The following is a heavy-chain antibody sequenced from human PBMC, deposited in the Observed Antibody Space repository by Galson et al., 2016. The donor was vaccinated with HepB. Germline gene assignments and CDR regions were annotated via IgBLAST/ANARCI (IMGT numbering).Heavy chain of an antibody. D-gene: IGHD6-6*01. Sequence: SLRLSCAASGFSFSNYNVNWVRQAPGRGLEWVSSISSSSTYTYYADSVEGRFTISRDNSKSTLYLQMNGLRAEDTAVYYCAKDPQWTTSSRGAFDVWGQGTMLTVFS. CDR1: GFSFSNYN. J-gene: IGHJ3*01. V-gene: IGHV3-21*04. CDR3: AKDPQWTTSSRGAFDV. CDR2: ISSSSTYT.